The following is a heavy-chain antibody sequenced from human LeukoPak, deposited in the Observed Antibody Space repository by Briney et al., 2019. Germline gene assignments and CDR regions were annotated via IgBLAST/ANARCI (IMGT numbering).Heavy chain of an antibody. D-gene: IGHD6-19*01. CDR1: GDSIKSRPYY. J-gene: IGHJ3*02. V-gene: IGHV4-30-2*06. CDR3: ARMGASGSGWSADAFDI. CDR2: IYHSGST. Sequence: PSETLSLTCTVSGDSIKSRPYYWSRIRQSPGKGLEWIGYIYHSGSTAYNPSLKSRVTISLQKSNDAISLRLNSVTAADTAVYYCARMGASGSGWSADAFDIWGQGTMVTVSS.